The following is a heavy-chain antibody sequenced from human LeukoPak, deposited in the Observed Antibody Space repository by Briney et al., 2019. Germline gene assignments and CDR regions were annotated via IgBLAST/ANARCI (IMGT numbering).Heavy chain of an antibody. CDR3: TSDLCSSTSCHAPFEY. J-gene: IGHJ4*02. D-gene: IGHD2-2*01. CDR1: GFSFGEYA. CDR2: IRSKAYGGTT. V-gene: IGHV3-49*04. Sequence: GGSLRLSCPASGFSFGEYAMSWVRQAPGKGLEWVAFIRSKAYGGTTEYAASVKGRFTISRDESKSIAYLQMNSLKTEDTAVYYCTSDLCSSTSCHAPFEYWGQGTLVTVSS.